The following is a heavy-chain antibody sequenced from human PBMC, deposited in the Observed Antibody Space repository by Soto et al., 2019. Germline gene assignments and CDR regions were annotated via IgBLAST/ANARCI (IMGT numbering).Heavy chain of an antibody. D-gene: IGHD2-15*01. CDR1: GDSISNYY. V-gene: IGHV4-59*12. Sequence: SETLSLTCTVSGDSISNYYWTWIRQPPGKGLEWIGYIYHSGSTYYNPSLKSRATISVDRSKNQFSLKLSSVTAADTAVYYCARGYCSGGSCFYFDYWGQGTLVTVSS. CDR3: ARGYCSGGSCFYFDY. CDR2: IYHSGST. J-gene: IGHJ4*02.